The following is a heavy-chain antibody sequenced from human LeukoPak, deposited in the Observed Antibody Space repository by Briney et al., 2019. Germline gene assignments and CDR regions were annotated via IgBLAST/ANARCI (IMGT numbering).Heavy chain of an antibody. J-gene: IGHJ6*03. CDR1: GGSISSSRYY. V-gene: IGHV4-61*05. D-gene: IGHD5-12*01. Sequence: SEALLLTCTVSGGSISSSRYYWGWIRQPPGEGLEGIGYSYYTTSTNHNPSLKSRVTITVDTSKNQFSLQLSSVTAADTAVYYCARVVYSGYDFRGAMDVWGKGTTVTVSS. CDR3: ARVVYSGYDFRGAMDV. CDR2: SYYTTST.